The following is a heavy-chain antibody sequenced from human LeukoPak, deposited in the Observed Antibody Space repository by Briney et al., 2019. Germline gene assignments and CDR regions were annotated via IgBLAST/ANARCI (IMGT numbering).Heavy chain of an antibody. V-gene: IGHV3-30*18. CDR2: ISYEGGTQ. J-gene: IGHJ4*01. CDR1: GVTLNPYG. CDR3: AKEGTPQVSTWYNV. D-gene: IGHD6-13*01. Sequence: GSLGLPFPASGVTLNPYGMHWVRQAPGKGLEWVAVISYEGGTQHYADSVKGRFIISRDNPRNTLYLQMNILRTEDTAVYYCAKEGTPQVSTWYNVWGQGTQVIVSS.